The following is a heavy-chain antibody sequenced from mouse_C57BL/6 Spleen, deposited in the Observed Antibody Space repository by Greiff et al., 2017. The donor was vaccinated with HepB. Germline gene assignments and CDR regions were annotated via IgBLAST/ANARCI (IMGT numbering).Heavy chain of an antibody. V-gene: IGHV7-3*01. CDR1: GFTFTDYY. J-gene: IGHJ1*03. D-gene: IGHD1-1*01. CDR3: ARYNYYGSSGWYFDV. CDR2: IRNKANGYTT. Sequence: EVQGVESGGGLVQPGGSLSLSCAASGFTFTDYYMSWVRQPPGKALEWLGFIRNKANGYTTEYSASVKVRFTISRDNSQSILYLHMNALRAEDSATYYCARYNYYGSSGWYFDVWGTGTTITVSS.